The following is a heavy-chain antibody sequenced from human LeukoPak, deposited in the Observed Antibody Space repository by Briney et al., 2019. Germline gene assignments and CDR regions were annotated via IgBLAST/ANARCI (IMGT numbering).Heavy chain of an antibody. CDR2: IYSSGST. CDR3: ARDLYSSRTNDAFVI. D-gene: IGHD6-13*01. CDR1: GGSMRSYY. J-gene: IGHJ3*02. V-gene: IGHV4-4*07. Sequence: PSETLSLTCTVSGGSMRSYYWSWIRQPAGKGLEWIGRIYSSGSTNHSPSLKSRVTMSVATSKNQFSLKLRSVTAADTAVYYCARDLYSSRTNDAFVIWGQGTMVSVSS.